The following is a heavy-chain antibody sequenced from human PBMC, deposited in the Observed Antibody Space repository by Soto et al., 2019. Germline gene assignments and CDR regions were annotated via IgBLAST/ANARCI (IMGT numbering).Heavy chain of an antibody. J-gene: IGHJ6*02. CDR2: MHYTGFS. CDR3: ARGRVRDGYSKYYYYYGMDV. CDR1: GDSVTSHY. Sequence: SETLSLTCSFSGDSVTSHYLTWIRQSPEKGLEWIGYMHYTGFSHYNPSLKSRLTISVDRSKNQFSLQLTSVTVADTAVYYCARGRVRDGYSKYYYYYGMDVWGQGTTVTVSS. V-gene: IGHV4-59*02. D-gene: IGHD4-4*01.